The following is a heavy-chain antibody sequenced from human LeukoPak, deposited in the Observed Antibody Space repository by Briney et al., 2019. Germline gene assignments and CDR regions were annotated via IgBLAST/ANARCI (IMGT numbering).Heavy chain of an antibody. CDR3: ATIAVAGTIGDY. Sequence: KPSETLSLTCTVSGGSISSYYWSWIRQPAGKGLEWIGRIYTSGSTNYNPSLKSRVTISVDKSKNQFSLKLSSVTAADTAVYYCATIAVAGTIGDYWGQGTLVTVSS. D-gene: IGHD6-19*01. V-gene: IGHV4-4*07. J-gene: IGHJ4*02. CDR1: GGSISSYY. CDR2: IYTSGST.